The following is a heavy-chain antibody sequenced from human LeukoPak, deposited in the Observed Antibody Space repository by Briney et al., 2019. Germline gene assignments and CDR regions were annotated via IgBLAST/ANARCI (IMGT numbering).Heavy chain of an antibody. CDR3: ARLAGDYYAFDI. J-gene: IGHJ3*02. D-gene: IGHD4-17*01. CDR1: GGSISSYY. Sequence: SETLSLTCTVSGGSISSYYWSWIRQPPGKGLEWIGRIYGTGTITYNPSLQSRVTISVDTSKNQFSLKLSSATAADTAVYYCARLAGDYYAFDIWGQGTMVTVSS. CDR2: IYGTGTI. V-gene: IGHV4-59*12.